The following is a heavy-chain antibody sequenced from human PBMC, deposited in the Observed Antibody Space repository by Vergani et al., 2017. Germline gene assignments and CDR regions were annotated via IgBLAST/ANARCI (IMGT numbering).Heavy chain of an antibody. V-gene: IGHV3-30*19. D-gene: IGHD3-10*01. CDR1: GFKFSQFG. J-gene: IGHJ6*03. CDR3: ARDSYYASGDRFYHYYYMDV. CDR2: MSYDGSDK. Sequence: QVQLVESGGGVVQPGTSLRLSCEASGFKFSQFGMHWVRQGPGKGLEWVAVMSYDGSDKYYADSVKDRFTISRDNSKSTLYLQLNSLRTEDTAVYYCARDSYYASGDRFYHYYYMDVWGKGTTVTVSS.